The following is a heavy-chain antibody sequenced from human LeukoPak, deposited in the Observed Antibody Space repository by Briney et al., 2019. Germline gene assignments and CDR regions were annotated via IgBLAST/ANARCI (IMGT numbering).Heavy chain of an antibody. CDR3: AKVTRPRISAPIFDY. CDR1: GFTFSPHP. J-gene: IGHJ4*02. V-gene: IGHV3-23*01. D-gene: IGHD6-13*01. CDR2: IIGGSGIA. Sequence: GGSVTLPCSASGFTFSPHPVSCLPDARGGGLVCFSSIIGGSGIAYYSDADHVRGSFSRDNSKNTLKLQMNSLRAEDTAVYFCAKVTRPRISAPIFDYGGQGTLVSVSS.